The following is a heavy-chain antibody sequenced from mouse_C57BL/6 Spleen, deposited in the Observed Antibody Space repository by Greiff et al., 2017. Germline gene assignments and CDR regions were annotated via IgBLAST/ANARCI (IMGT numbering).Heavy chain of an antibody. Sequence: VQLQQPGAELVQPGASVKVSCKVSGYTFTSYWMHWVKQRPGQGLEWIGRFHPSASDTNYNQKFKGKATLTVDKSSSTAYMQLSSLTSEDSAVYYCAITTVVARGAMDYWGQGTSVTVSS. J-gene: IGHJ4*01. V-gene: IGHV1-74*01. CDR3: AITTVVARGAMDY. CDR1: GYTFTSYW. D-gene: IGHD1-1*01. CDR2: FHPSASDT.